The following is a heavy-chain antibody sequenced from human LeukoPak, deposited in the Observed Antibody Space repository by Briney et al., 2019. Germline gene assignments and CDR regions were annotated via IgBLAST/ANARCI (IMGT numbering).Heavy chain of an antibody. Sequence: GGSLRLSCAVSGLTFSSSWMDWVRQAPGKGLEWVASINPDGIKRYSADSVKGRFTISRDNARNSLYLQMDSLRVEDTAFYYCARDLAFSRLDYWGQGVLVTISS. D-gene: IGHD2/OR15-2a*01. V-gene: IGHV3-7*01. CDR1: GLTFSSSW. CDR3: ARDLAFSRLDY. J-gene: IGHJ4*02. CDR2: INPDGIKR.